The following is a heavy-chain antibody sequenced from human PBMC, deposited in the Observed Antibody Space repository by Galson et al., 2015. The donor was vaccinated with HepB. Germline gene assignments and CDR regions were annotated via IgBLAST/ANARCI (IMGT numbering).Heavy chain of an antibody. CDR2: ISWNSGSI. Sequence: SLRLSCAASGFTFDDYAMHWVRQAPGKGLEWVSGISWNSGSIGYADSVKGRFTISRDNAKNSLYLQMNSLRAEDTALYYCAKVMGYSSGHPLDYWGQGTLVTVSS. CDR1: GFTFDDYA. CDR3: AKVMGYSSGHPLDY. V-gene: IGHV3-9*01. J-gene: IGHJ4*02. D-gene: IGHD6-19*01.